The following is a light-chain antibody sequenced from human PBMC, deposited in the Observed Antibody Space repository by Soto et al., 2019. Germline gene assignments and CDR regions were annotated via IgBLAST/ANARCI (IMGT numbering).Light chain of an antibody. Sequence: DVQMTQSPSSVSASVGDRVTITCRASQGVAGWLAWYQQKPGKAPKLLIFAASSLQSGVPSRFSAYAYGTEFTLTISSLQPEDFATYYCQQANTFPPTFGPGTKVDV. J-gene: IGKJ3*01. CDR2: AAS. V-gene: IGKV1-12*01. CDR3: QQANTFPPT. CDR1: QGVAGW.